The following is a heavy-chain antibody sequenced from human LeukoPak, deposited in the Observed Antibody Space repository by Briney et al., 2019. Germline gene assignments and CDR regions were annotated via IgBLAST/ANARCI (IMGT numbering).Heavy chain of an antibody. V-gene: IGHV4-30-4*08. CDR2: IYYSGST. CDR1: GGSISSGDYY. CDR3: ARDRPGAYCSSTSCYKADAFDI. Sequence: SQTLSLTCTVSGGSISSGDYYWSWIRQPPGKGLEWIGYIYYSGSTYYNPSPKSRVTISVDTSKNQFSLKLSSVTAADTAVYYCARDRPGAYCSSTSCYKADAFDIWGQGTMVTVSS. J-gene: IGHJ3*02. D-gene: IGHD2-2*02.